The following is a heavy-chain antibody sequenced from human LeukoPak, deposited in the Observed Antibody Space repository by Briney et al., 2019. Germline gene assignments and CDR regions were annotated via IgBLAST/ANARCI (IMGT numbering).Heavy chain of an antibody. V-gene: IGHV3-23*01. CDR1: GFTFSHLA. Sequence: GGSLRLSCAASGFTFSHLAMSWVRQAPGKGLHWVSTIGVSGNKTYDADSVKGRFTISRDNSKNTLYLQMTGLRADDTAVYYCAKLKRDGIAPFDDWGQGTLVTVSS. J-gene: IGHJ4*02. CDR3: AKLKRDGIAPFDD. CDR2: IGVSGNKT.